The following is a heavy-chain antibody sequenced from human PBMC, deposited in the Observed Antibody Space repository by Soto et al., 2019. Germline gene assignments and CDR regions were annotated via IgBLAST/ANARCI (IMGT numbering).Heavy chain of an antibody. CDR1: GGTFCIYT. V-gene: IGHV1-69*02. CDR3: TSCSGANCHDY. D-gene: IGHD2-15*01. CDR2: IIPILGIT. Sequence: GASAKVSCTASGGTFCIYTIAGARQAPGQGLEWMGNIIPILGITNYAQKFQGRVTITADKSTSTAYMELNSLRSEDTAMYYCTSCSGANCHDYWGQGTLVTVSS. J-gene: IGHJ4*02.